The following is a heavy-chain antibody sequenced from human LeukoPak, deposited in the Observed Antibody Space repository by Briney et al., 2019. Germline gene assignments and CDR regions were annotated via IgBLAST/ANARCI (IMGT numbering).Heavy chain of an antibody. CDR1: GFTFSSYA. J-gene: IGHJ3*02. CDR3: ASLQWLDYGAFDI. D-gene: IGHD6-19*01. Sequence: GGSLRLSCAASGFTFSSYAMHWVRQAPGKGLEWVAVISYDGSNKYYADSVKGRFTISRDNSKNTLYLQMNSLRAEDTAVYYCASLQWLDYGAFDIWGQGTMVTVSS. CDR2: ISYDGSNK. V-gene: IGHV3-30-3*01.